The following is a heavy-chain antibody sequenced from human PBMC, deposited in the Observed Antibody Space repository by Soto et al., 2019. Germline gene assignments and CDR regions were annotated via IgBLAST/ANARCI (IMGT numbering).Heavy chain of an antibody. CDR1: GGTFSSYT. CDR2: IIPILGIA. CDR3: ARGPMAAAGDYYFDY. J-gene: IGHJ4*02. Sequence: QVQLVQSGAEVKKPGSSVKVSCKASGGTFSSYTISWVRQAPGQGLEWMGRIIPILGIANYAQKFQGRVTITADKSTSTAYMELSSLRSEDTAVYYCARGPMAAAGDYYFDYWGQGTLVTVSS. V-gene: IGHV1-69*02. D-gene: IGHD6-13*01.